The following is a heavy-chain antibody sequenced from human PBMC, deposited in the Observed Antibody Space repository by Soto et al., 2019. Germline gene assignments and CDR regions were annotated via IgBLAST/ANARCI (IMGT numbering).Heavy chain of an antibody. CDR1: GFTFSSHG. V-gene: IGHV3-30*18. J-gene: IGHJ1*01. CDR3: ANGDSSGFEYFQS. Sequence: QVQLVESGGGVVQPRMTLRLSCTASGFTFSSHGMHWVRQAPGKGLEWVAVVSFDGTNKNYADSVRGRFTISRDNSKNTLYLQMSSLRAEDTAVYYCANGDSSGFEYFQSWGQGTLVTVSS. CDR2: VSFDGTNK. D-gene: IGHD3-22*01.